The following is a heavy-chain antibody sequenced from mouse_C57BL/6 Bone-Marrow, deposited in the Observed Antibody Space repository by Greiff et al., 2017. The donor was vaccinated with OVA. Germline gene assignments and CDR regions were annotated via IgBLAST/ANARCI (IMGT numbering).Heavy chain of an antibody. D-gene: IGHD2-4*01. Sequence: DVMLVESGGGLVKPGGSLKLSCAASGFTFSDYGMHWVRQAPEKGLEWVAYISSGSSTIYYADTVKGRFTISRDNAKNTLFLQMTSLRSEDTAMYYCARNYYDYDEGGAMDDWGQGTSVTVSS. CDR1: GFTFSDYG. CDR2: ISSGSSTI. V-gene: IGHV5-17*01. J-gene: IGHJ4*01. CDR3: ARNYYDYDEGGAMDD.